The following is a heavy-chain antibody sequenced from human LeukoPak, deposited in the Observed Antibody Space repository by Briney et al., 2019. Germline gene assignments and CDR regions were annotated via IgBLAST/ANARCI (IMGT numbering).Heavy chain of an antibody. J-gene: IGHJ4*02. V-gene: IGHV3-23*01. D-gene: IGHD3-22*01. CDR2: ISGSGGST. Sequence: GGSLRLSCAASGFTFSSYAMSWVRQAPGKGLEWVSGISGSGGSTYYADSVKGQFTISRDNSKNTLYLPMNNLRAEDTALYYCAKGRYDSSGPANTFDYWGQGTLVTVSS. CDR3: AKGRYDSSGPANTFDY. CDR1: GFTFSSYA.